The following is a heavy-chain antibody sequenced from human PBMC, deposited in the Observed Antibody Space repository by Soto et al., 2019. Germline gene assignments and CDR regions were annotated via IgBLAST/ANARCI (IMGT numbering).Heavy chain of an antibody. Sequence: QVQLVQSGAEVKKPGSSVKVSFKASGGTFSSYAISWVRQAPGQGLEWMGGIIPIFGTANYAQKFQGRVTITADESTSTAYMELSSLRSEDTAVYYCARHEYSSSSHPLDVWGQGTTVTVSS. CDR1: GGTFSSYA. CDR2: IIPIFGTA. CDR3: ARHEYSSSSHPLDV. J-gene: IGHJ6*02. D-gene: IGHD6-6*01. V-gene: IGHV1-69*01.